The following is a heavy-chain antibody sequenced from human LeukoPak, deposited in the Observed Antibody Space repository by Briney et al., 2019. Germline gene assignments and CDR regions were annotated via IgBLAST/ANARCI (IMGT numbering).Heavy chain of an antibody. Sequence: SETLSLTCAVYGGAFSGYYCSWVRQPPGKGLEWIGEINHRGSTNYNTSLKSRVTISVDTSTNEFSLKLSSVSAADTAVYYCARTRGYVFDYWGQGTLVSVPS. V-gene: IGHV4-34*01. CDR3: ARTRGYVFDY. D-gene: IGHD3-16*01. CDR2: INHRGST. CDR1: GGAFSGYY. J-gene: IGHJ4*02.